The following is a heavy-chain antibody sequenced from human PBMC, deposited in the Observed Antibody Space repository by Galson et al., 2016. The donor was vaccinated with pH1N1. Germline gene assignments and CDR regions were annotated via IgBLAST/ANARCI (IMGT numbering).Heavy chain of an antibody. V-gene: IGHV3-30*04. Sequence: SLRLSCAASGFTFTSYAMHWVRQAPGKGLEWVAVILYAGTNEYYADSVKGRFTISRDKTQSTVYLQMNSLRTEETAVYYCARDSEYSGHEGFHWAQGTLVIVSS. CDR3: ARDSEYSGHEGFH. CDR2: ILYAGTNE. D-gene: IGHD5-12*01. J-gene: IGHJ4*02. CDR1: GFTFTSYA.